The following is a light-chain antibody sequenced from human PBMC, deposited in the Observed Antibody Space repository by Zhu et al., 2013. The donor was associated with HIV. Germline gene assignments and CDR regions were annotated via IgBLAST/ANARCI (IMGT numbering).Light chain of an antibody. CDR2: EVS. CDR3: SSYTTSSTSVV. Sequence: QSALTQPASVSGSPGQSITISCTGTSSDIGGYNYVSWYQQHPGKVPKLIVYEVSNRPSGVSDRFSGSKSGNTASLTLSGLQAEDEADYYCSSYTTSSTSVVFGGGTKLTVL. J-gene: IGLJ2*01. V-gene: IGLV2-14*01. CDR1: SSDIGGYNY.